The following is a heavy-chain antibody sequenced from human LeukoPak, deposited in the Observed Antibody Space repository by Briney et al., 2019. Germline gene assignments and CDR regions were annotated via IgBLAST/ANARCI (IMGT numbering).Heavy chain of an antibody. CDR2: ISAYNGNT. D-gene: IGHD3-3*01. CDR3: ARNGFWSGYPVLVSRGYYFDY. CDR1: GYTFTSYG. Sequence: ASVKVSCKASGYTFTSYGISWVRQAPGQGLEWMGWISAYNGNTNYAQKLQGRVTMTTDTSTSTAYMELRSLRSDDTAVYYCARNGFWSGYPVLVSRGYYFDYWGQGTLVTVSS. J-gene: IGHJ4*02. V-gene: IGHV1-18*01.